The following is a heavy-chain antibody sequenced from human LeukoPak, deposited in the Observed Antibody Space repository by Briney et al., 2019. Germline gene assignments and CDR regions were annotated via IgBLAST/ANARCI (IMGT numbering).Heavy chain of an antibody. CDR1: GYTFTDYY. J-gene: IGHJ4*02. Sequence: ASVKVSCKASGYTFTDYYMHWVRQAPGQGLEWMGRINPYSGGTNYAQKFQGRVTMTRDTSISTAYMELSRLKSDDTAVYYCARQRVRSADLLLWFGELFDYFDYWGQGTLVTVSS. D-gene: IGHD3-10*01. CDR2: INPYSGGT. CDR3: ARQRVRSADLLLWFGELFDYFDY. V-gene: IGHV1-2*06.